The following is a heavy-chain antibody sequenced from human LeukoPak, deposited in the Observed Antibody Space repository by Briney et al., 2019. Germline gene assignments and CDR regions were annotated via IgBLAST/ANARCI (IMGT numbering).Heavy chain of an antibody. CDR1: GFTFNNAW. J-gene: IGHJ4*02. D-gene: IGHD3-10*01. V-gene: IGHV3-15*01. CDR3: AKDRHRSGHGFDY. CDR2: VKSKNDGGTT. Sequence: GGSLRLSCAASGFTFNNAWMNWVRQAPGKGLEWVGRVKSKNDGGTTDYAAPVKGRFTISRDDSKDTLYLQMNSLRAEDTAVYYCAKDRHRSGHGFDYWGQGTLVTVSS.